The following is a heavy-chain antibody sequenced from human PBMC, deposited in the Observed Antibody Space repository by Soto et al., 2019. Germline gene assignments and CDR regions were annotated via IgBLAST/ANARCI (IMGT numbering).Heavy chain of an antibody. D-gene: IGHD5-18*01. Sequence: PSETLSLTCTVSGGSISGSNYYWSWIRQPPGKGLEWIGYVYNSGSTNYNPSLKSRVTMSVDTSKNQLSLRLSSVTAADTAMYYCARQIHGYSRVGQVYYYYMDVWGKGTTVTVSS. CDR2: VYNSGST. CDR1: GGSISGSNYY. CDR3: ARQIHGYSRVGQVYYYYMDV. J-gene: IGHJ6*03. V-gene: IGHV4-61*05.